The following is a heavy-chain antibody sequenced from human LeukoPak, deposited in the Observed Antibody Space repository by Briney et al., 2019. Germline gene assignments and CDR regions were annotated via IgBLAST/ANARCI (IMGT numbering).Heavy chain of an antibody. Sequence: GGSLRLSCAASGFTFSSYSMNWVRQAPGKGLEWVSYISSSGSTIYYADSVKGRFTISRDNAKNSLYLQMNSLRAEDTAVYYCSRDNDSSGWYVWFDPWGQGTLVTVSS. CDR2: ISSSGSTI. D-gene: IGHD6-19*01. CDR1: GFTFSSYS. V-gene: IGHV3-48*04. J-gene: IGHJ5*02. CDR3: SRDNDSSGWYVWFDP.